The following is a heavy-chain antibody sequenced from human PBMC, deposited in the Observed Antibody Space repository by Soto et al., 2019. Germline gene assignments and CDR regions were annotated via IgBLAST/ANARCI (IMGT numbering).Heavy chain of an antibody. Sequence: TSVKVSCKASGGTFSSYAISWVRQAPGQGLEWMGGIIPIFGTANYAQKFQGRVTITADESTSTAYMELSSLRSEDTAVYYCARDGGGSYYSKYFDYWGQGTLVTVSS. CDR2: IIPIFGTA. J-gene: IGHJ4*02. V-gene: IGHV1-69*13. D-gene: IGHD1-26*01. CDR1: GGTFSSYA. CDR3: ARDGGGSYYSKYFDY.